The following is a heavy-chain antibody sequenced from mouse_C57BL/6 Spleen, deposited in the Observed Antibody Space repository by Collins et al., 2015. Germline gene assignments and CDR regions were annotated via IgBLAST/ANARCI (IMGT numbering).Heavy chain of an antibody. CDR3: ARGRDWFAY. Sequence: DVQLQESGPGLVKPSQSLSLTCTVTGYSITSDYAWNWIRQFPGNKLEWMGYISYSGSTSYNPSLKSRISITRDTSKNQFFLQLNSVTTEDTATYYCARGRDWFAYWGQGTLVTVSA. J-gene: IGHJ3*01. CDR1: GYSITSDYA. CDR2: ISYSGST. V-gene: IGHV3-2*02.